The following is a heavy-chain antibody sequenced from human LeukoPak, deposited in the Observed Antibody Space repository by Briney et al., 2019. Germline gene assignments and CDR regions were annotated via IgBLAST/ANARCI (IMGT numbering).Heavy chain of an antibody. CDR3: ARKGDGSGSYSKWYFDY. Sequence: SETLSLTCAVYGGSFSGYYWSWIRQPPGKGLEWIGKINHSGSTNYNPSLKSRVTISVDTSKNQFSPKLSSVTAADTAVYYCARKGDGSGSYSKWYFDYWGQGTLVTVSS. D-gene: IGHD3-10*01. CDR1: GGSFSGYY. V-gene: IGHV4-34*01. CDR2: INHSGST. J-gene: IGHJ4*02.